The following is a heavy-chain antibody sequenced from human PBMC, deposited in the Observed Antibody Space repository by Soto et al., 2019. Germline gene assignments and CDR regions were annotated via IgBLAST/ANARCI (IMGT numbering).Heavy chain of an antibody. CDR1: GFTFTRYS. CDR3: ARESEDLTSNFDY. CDR2: ISSTTNYI. J-gene: IGHJ4*02. Sequence: EVQLVESGGGLVKPGGSLRLSCAASGFTFTRYSMNWVRQAPGKGLEWVSSISSTTNYIYYGDSMKGRFTISRDNGKNSLYLEMHSLRAEDTAVYYWARESEDLTSNFDYWGQGTLVTVSS. V-gene: IGHV3-21*06.